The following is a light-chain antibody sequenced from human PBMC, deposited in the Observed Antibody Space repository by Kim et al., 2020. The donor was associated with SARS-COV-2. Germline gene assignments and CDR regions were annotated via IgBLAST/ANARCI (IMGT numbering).Light chain of an antibody. V-gene: IGKV3-20*01. CDR1: QSVSSSY. CDR3: QQYGRT. J-gene: IGKJ1*01. CDR2: GAS. Sequence: LSVSPGESATLSCRASQSVSSSYLDWYQQKPGQAPRLLIYGASSRATGIPDRFSGSGSGTDFTLTINRLEPEDFAVYYCQQYGRTFGQGTKVDIK.